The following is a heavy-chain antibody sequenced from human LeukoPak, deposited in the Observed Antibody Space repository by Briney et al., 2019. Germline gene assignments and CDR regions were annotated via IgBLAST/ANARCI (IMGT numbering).Heavy chain of an antibody. CDR2: IYYNGST. J-gene: IGHJ6*02. CDR3: ARAGWTSGWDSYSYGMDV. D-gene: IGHD6-19*01. V-gene: IGHV4-30-4*01. CDR1: GGPISSGNYY. Sequence: PSQTLSLTCSLSGGPISSGNYYWRWIPQPPGKGLEWIGKIYYNGSTFYNPSLKSRLTTSVDTSKNQFSLKLSSVTAADTAVYYCARAGWTSGWDSYSYGMDVWGQGTTVTVSS.